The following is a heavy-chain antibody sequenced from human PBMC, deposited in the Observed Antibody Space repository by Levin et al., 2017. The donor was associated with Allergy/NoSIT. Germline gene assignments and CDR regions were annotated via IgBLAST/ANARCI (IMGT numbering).Heavy chain of an antibody. D-gene: IGHD3-10*01. Sequence: RASETLSLTCAVYGGSFTDYYWGWIRQPPGKGLEWIGNINHRGSTNYNPSLKSRVTTSVDTSRNEFSLRLTSVTAAGTAIYFCVRGKKKNISLIRGPFAHYYMDVWGEGITVTVSS. CDR3: VRGKKKNISLIRGPFAHYYMDV. V-gene: IGHV4-34*01. J-gene: IGHJ6*03. CDR1: GGSFTDYY. CDR2: INHRGST.